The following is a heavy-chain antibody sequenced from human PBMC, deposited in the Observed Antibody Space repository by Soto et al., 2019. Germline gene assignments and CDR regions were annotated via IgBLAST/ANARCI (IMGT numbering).Heavy chain of an antibody. D-gene: IGHD1-7*01. CDR1: GDSFSTYY. V-gene: IGHV4-4*07. Sequence: PSETLSLTCSVSGDSFSTYYWSWIRQPAGKGLEWIGRIQSSGSTNYNPSFKSRVTMSVDTSKIQFSLNLSSVTAADTAVYYCAREGGYTANYYAPLDYWGEGTRDTV. CDR3: AREGGYTANYYAPLDY. J-gene: IGHJ4*02. CDR2: IQSSGST.